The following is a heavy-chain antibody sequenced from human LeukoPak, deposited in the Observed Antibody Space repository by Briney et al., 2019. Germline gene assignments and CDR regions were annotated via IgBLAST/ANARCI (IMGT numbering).Heavy chain of an antibody. D-gene: IGHD2-2*03. J-gene: IGHJ4*02. CDR1: GGPISNYC. Sequence: KPSETLSLTCTLSGGPISNYCGSWIRQPPGKGLEWIGYIYYSGSTNYKPSLKSRVTISVDTSKNQFSLKLTSVTAADTAVYYCARLGFVEEEGYDYWGQGILVTVSS. CDR3: ARLGFVEEEGYDY. CDR2: IYYSGST. V-gene: IGHV4-59*08.